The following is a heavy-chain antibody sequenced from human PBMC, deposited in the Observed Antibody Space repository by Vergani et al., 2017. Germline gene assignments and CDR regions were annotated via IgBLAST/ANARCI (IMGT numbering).Heavy chain of an antibody. Sequence: QVQLVESGGGLVKPGGSLRLSCAASGFTFSDYYMSWIRQAPGKGLEWVSYISSSSSYTNYADSVKGRFTISRDNAKNSLYLQMNSLRAEDTALYYCAKGPPYCSSTSCYFDYWGQGTLVTVSS. J-gene: IGHJ4*02. D-gene: IGHD2-2*01. CDR2: ISSSSSYT. CDR3: AKGPPYCSSTSCYFDY. CDR1: GFTFSDYY. V-gene: IGHV3-11*05.